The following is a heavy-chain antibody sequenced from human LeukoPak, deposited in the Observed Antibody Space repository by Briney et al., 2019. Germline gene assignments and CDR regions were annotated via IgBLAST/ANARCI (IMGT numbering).Heavy chain of an antibody. CDR3: ARPLMTTVTNDALDI. CDR2: IYSGGST. V-gene: IGHV3-66*04. CDR1: GFTVSSNY. Sequence: TGGSLRLSCAASGFTVSSNYMSWVRQAPGKGLEWVSVIYSGGSTYYADSVKGRFTISRDNSKNTLYLQMNSLRAEDTAVYYCARPLMTTVTNDALDIWGQGTMVTVSS. D-gene: IGHD4-17*01. J-gene: IGHJ3*02.